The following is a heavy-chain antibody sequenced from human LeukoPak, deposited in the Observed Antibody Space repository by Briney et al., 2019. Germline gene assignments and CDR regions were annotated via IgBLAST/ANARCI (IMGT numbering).Heavy chain of an antibody. D-gene: IGHD7-27*01. V-gene: IGHV1-8*01. Sequence: ASVKVSCKASGYTFTSYDINWVRQATGQGLEWMGWMNPNSGNTGYAQKFQGRVTMTRNTSISTAYMELSSLRSEDTAVYYCARDITGDDYFDYWGQGTLVTVSS. CDR3: ARDITGDDYFDY. CDR2: MNPNSGNT. CDR1: GYTFTSYD. J-gene: IGHJ4*02.